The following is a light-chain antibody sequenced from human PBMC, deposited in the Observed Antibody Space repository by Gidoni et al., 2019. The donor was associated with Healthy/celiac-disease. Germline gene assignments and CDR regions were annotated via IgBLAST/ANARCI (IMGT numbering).Light chain of an antibody. J-gene: IGLJ3*02. CDR1: SSNIGSNA. Sequence: QSVLTKPHSASGTPGQRVTISCSGSSSNIGSNAVNWYQQLPGTAPKLLIYSNDQRPSGVPDRFSGSQSGTSASLAISGLQSEDEADYYCAAWDDSLNGWVFGGGTKLTVL. V-gene: IGLV1-44*01. CDR3: AAWDDSLNGWV. CDR2: SND.